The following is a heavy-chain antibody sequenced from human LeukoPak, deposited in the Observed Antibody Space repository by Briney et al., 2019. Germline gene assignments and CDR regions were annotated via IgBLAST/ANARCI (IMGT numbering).Heavy chain of an antibody. Sequence: GGTLRLSCAASGFTFSSYEMNWVRQAPGKGMEWVSYISSSGSTIYYADSVKGRFTISRYNAKNSLYLQMNSLRAEDTAVYYCARDRLYCGGDCYQLDLGGRGTLVTVSS. V-gene: IGHV3-48*03. CDR2: ISSSGSTI. D-gene: IGHD2-21*02. CDR1: GFTFSSYE. CDR3: ARDRLYCGGDCYQLDL. J-gene: IGHJ2*01.